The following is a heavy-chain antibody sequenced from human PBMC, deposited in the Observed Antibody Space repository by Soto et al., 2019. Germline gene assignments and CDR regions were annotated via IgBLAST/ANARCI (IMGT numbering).Heavy chain of an antibody. D-gene: IGHD3-10*01. Sequence: ASVKVSCKASGYTFTGYYMHWVRQAPGQGLEWMGWINPNSGGTNYAQKFQGRVTMTRDTSISTAYMELGRLRSDDTAVYYCARNKFNVLLYGRLQQNGMDVWGQGTTVTVSS. CDR3: ARNKFNVLLYGRLQQNGMDV. CDR1: GYTFTGYY. CDR2: INPNSGGT. V-gene: IGHV1-2*02. J-gene: IGHJ6*02.